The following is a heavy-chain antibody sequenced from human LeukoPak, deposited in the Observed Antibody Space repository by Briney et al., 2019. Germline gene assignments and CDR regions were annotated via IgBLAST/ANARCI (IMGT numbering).Heavy chain of an antibody. CDR3: ASRAAARYHFDY. D-gene: IGHD6-6*01. J-gene: IGHJ4*02. CDR1: GYTFTSYY. V-gene: IGHV1-46*01. Sequence: ASVKVSCKASGYTFTSYYMHWVRQAPGQGLEWMGIINPSGGSTSYAQKFQGRVTMTRDTSTSTVYMELSSLRSEDTAVYYCASRAAARYHFDYWGQGTWSPSPQ. CDR2: INPSGGST.